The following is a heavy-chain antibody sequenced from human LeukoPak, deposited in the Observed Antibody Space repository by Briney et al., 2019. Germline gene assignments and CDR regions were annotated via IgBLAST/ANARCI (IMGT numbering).Heavy chain of an antibody. J-gene: IGHJ4*02. Sequence: GGSLRLSRAASGFTFSSYGMHWVRQAPGKGLEWVSFIRYDGSNKYYADSVKGRFTISRDNSKNTLYLQMNSLRAEDTAVYYCAKDFSMDSGLFDYWGQGTLVTVSS. D-gene: IGHD2-2*03. CDR1: GFTFSSYG. V-gene: IGHV3-30*02. CDR2: IRYDGSNK. CDR3: AKDFSMDSGLFDY.